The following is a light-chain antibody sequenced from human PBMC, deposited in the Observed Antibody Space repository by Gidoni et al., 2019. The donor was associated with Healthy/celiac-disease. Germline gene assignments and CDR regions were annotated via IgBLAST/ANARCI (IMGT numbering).Light chain of an antibody. CDR3: QQRSNWPPMYT. V-gene: IGKV3-11*01. Sequence: EIVLTQSPATLSLSPGERATLSCSASQSVSSYLAWYQQKPGHDPRLLIYDEANRATGIPARFSGSGCGTDFTLTISSLEPEDFAVYYCQQRSNWPPMYTFGQGTKLEIK. CDR1: QSVSSY. CDR2: DEA. J-gene: IGKJ2*01.